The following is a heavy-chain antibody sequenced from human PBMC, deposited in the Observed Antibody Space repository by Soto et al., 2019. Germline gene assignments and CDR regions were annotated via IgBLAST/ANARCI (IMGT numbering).Heavy chain of an antibody. CDR3: PRELGVPLVPDMGHSWFHP. CDR2: ISAYNGNT. V-gene: IGHV1-18*01. J-gene: IGHJ5*02. D-gene: IGHD6-13*01. Sequence: QVQLVQSGAEVKKPGASVKVSCKASGYTFTSYGISWVRQAPGQGLEWMGWISAYNGNTNYAQKLQGRVTMTTDTPTNKTYMELGSLRTDDKVVYYFPRELGVPLVPDMGHSWFHPWGQGTLVTVSS. CDR1: GYTFTSYG.